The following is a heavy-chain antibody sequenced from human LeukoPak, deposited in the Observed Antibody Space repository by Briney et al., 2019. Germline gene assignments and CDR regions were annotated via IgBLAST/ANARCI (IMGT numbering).Heavy chain of an antibody. V-gene: IGHV3-53*01. Sequence: GGSLRLSCAASGFSVRSNYMSWVRQAPGKGLEWVSVIYSGERTCYAESVEGRFTIYRDNSKNTLYLQMDSLRVEDTAVYYCAREAYYYDTSGYVDYWGQGTLVTVSS. D-gene: IGHD3-22*01. CDR3: AREAYYYDTSGYVDY. CDR2: IYSGERT. J-gene: IGHJ4*02. CDR1: GFSVRSNY.